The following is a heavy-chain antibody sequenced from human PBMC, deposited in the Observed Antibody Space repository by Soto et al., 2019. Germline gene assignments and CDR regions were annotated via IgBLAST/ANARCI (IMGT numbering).Heavy chain of an antibody. CDR1: GYTFTSTW. CDR2: INPYGGAA. J-gene: IGHJ4*02. D-gene: IGHD2-21*01. Sequence: ASVKVSCKASGYTFTSTWMHWVRQAPGQGLEWMGIINPYGGAATYAEKFQGRVTMTRDTSTATDYMELSSLRSEDTAMYYCVRDMQLWRLDSWGQGTLVTVSS. V-gene: IGHV1-46*01. CDR3: VRDMQLWRLDS.